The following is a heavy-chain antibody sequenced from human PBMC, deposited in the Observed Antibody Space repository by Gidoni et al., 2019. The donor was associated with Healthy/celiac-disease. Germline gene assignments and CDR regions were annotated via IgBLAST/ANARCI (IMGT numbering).Heavy chain of an antibody. V-gene: IGHV3-66*01. CDR2: IYSGGST. D-gene: IGHD6-13*01. CDR3: ARDLRSSSWYGMDV. Sequence: EVQLVESGGGLVQPGGSLRLSCAASGSTVSRNYMSWVRQAPGKGLEWVSVIYSGGSTYYADSVKGRFTISRDNSKNTLYLQMNSLRAEDTAVYYCARDLRSSSWYGMDVWGQGTTVTVSS. CDR1: GSTVSRNY. J-gene: IGHJ6*02.